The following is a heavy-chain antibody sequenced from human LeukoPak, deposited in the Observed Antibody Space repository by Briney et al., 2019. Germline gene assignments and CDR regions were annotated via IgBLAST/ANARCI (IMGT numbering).Heavy chain of an antibody. Sequence: ASVKVSCKASGYTFTSYGISWVRQAPGQGLEWMGWISAYNGNTNYAQKLQGRVTMTTDTSTSTAYMELRSRRSDDTAVYYCARGYYDFWSGYLIAFDIWGQGTMVTVSS. CDR3: ARGYYDFWSGYLIAFDI. V-gene: IGHV1-18*01. D-gene: IGHD3-3*01. CDR2: ISAYNGNT. J-gene: IGHJ3*02. CDR1: GYTFTSYG.